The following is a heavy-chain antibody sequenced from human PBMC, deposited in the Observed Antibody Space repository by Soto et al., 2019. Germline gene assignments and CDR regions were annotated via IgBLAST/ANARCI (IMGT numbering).Heavy chain of an antibody. V-gene: IGHV1-18*01. CDR1: GYTFTSYG. Sequence: ASVKVSYKASGYTFTSYGISWVRQAPGQGLEWMGWISAYNGNTNYAQKLQGRVTMTTDTSTSTAYMELRSLRSDDTAVYYCARDPMVVAATDDPSYFDYWGQGTLVTVSS. J-gene: IGHJ4*02. CDR3: ARDPMVVAATDDPSYFDY. D-gene: IGHD2-15*01. CDR2: ISAYNGNT.